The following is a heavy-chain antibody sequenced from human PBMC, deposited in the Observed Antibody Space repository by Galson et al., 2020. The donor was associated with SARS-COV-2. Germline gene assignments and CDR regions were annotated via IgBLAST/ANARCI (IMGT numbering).Heavy chain of an antibody. J-gene: IGHJ4*02. CDR1: GGSFSGHY. CDR2: ITQSGSV. D-gene: IGHD3-22*01. CDR3: ARGLFQTTMVIVVFTSGSFYFDS. Sequence: SETLSLTCAVYGGSFSGHYWSWIRQSPGTGLEWIGDITQSGSVNYNPSLKSRVTISADTSKNQFSLELRSVTAADTAVYYCARGLFQTTMVIVVFTSGSFYFDSWGQGTLVSVSS. V-gene: IGHV4-34*01.